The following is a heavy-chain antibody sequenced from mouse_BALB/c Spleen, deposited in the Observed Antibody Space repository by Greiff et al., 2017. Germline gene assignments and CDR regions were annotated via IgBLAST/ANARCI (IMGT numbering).Heavy chain of an antibody. Sequence: VQLQQSGPELVKPGASVRISCKASGYTFTSYYIHWVKQRPGQGLEWIGWIYPGNVNTKYNEKFKGKATLTADKSSSTAYMQLSSLTSEDSAVYFCARGDYIDYWGQGTSVTVSS. V-gene: IGHV1S56*01. D-gene: IGHD2-13*01. CDR2: IYPGNVNT. J-gene: IGHJ4*01. CDR3: ARGDYIDY. CDR1: GYTFTSYY.